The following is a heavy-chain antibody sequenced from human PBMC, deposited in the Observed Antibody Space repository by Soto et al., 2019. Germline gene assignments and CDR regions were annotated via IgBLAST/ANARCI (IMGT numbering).Heavy chain of an antibody. D-gene: IGHD2-15*01. V-gene: IGHV1-2*02. CDR1: GYTFTGYY. CDR3: AKSDEASGQPSHYLAP. J-gene: IGHJ5*02. CDR2: INPKSGGI. Sequence: QVQLVQSGAEVMKPGASVRVSCKASGYTFTGYYIHWVRQAPGQGLEWMGWINPKSGGINYAQRFQGRVTMTRETSISTAYLDLNMLRSVDTATYYCAKSDEASGQPSHYLAPWGQGTPVTVSS.